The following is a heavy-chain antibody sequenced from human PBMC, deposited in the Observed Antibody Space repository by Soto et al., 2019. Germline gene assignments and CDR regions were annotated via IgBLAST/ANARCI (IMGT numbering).Heavy chain of an antibody. D-gene: IGHD1-26*01. CDR1: GYTLTELS. CDR2: FDPEDGET. V-gene: IGHV1-24*01. CDR3: ATDAGGRLQKLYYFDY. J-gene: IGHJ4*02. Sequence: ASVKVSCKVSGYTLTELSMHWVRQAPGKGLEWMGGFDPEDGETIYAQKFQGRVTMTEDTSTDTAYTELSSLRSEDTAVYYCATDAGGRLQKLYYFDYWGQGTLVTVSS.